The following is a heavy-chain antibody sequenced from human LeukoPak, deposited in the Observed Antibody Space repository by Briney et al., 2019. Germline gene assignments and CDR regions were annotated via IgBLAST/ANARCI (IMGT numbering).Heavy chain of an antibody. J-gene: IGHJ5*02. CDR2: IIPIFGTA. D-gene: IGHD2-2*01. V-gene: IGHV1-69*05. CDR3: ARLAYCSSTSCYDWFDP. CDR1: GGTFSSYA. Sequence: ASVKVSCKASGGTFSSYAISWVRQAPGQGLEWMGGIIPIFGTANYAQKFQGRVTITTDESTSTAYMELSSLRSEDTAVYYCARLAYCSSTSCYDWFDPWGQGTLVTVSS.